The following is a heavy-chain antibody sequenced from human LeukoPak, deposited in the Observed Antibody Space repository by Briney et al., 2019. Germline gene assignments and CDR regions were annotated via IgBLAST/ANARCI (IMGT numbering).Heavy chain of an antibody. Sequence: SETLSLTCAVSGGSISSSNWWSWVRQPPGKGLEWIGEIYHSGSTNHNPSLKSRVTISVDKSKNQFSLKLSSVTAADTAVYYCARGSSYGGNSVSDSLIDYWGQGTLVTVSS. CDR3: ARGSSYGGNSVSDSLIDY. D-gene: IGHD4-23*01. J-gene: IGHJ4*02. CDR1: GGSISSSNW. V-gene: IGHV4-4*02. CDR2: IYHSGST.